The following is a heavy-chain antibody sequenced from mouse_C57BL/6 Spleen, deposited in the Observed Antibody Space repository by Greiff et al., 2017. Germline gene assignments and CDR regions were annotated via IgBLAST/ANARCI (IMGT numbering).Heavy chain of an antibody. CDR3: ARDSNYRGDYAMDY. CDR2: ISDGGGYT. D-gene: IGHD2-5*01. V-gene: IGHV5-4*01. Sequence: EVQRVESGGGLVKPGGSLKLSCAASGFTFSSYAMTWVRQTPEKRLEWVATISDGGGYTYYPDNVKGRFTMSRDNAKNNPYLQMSNLKSEDTAIYYCARDSNYRGDYAMDYWGQGTSVTVSS. CDR1: GFTFSSYA. J-gene: IGHJ4*01.